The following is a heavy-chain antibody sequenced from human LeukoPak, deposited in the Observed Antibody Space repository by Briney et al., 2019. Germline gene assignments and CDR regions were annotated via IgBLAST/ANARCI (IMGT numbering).Heavy chain of an antibody. CDR1: GFTFTTYA. V-gene: IGHV3-23*01. J-gene: IGHJ4*02. CDR3: AKVRGAVAITFLDY. CDR2: ISGRGGTT. Sequence: AGGSLRLSCAASGFTFTTYAMSWVRQAPGKGLEWVSAISGRGGTTSYADSVKGRFTISRDNSKNTVSLQMNSLRAEDTAVYYCAKVRGAVAITFLDYWGQGTLVTVSS. D-gene: IGHD3-22*01.